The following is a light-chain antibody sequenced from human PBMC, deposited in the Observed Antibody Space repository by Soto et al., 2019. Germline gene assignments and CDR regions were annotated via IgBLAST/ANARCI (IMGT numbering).Light chain of an antibody. CDR3: QQRSNWPPIT. CDR1: ESVKTL. J-gene: IGKJ5*01. V-gene: IGKV3-11*01. Sequence: EVVLTQSPATLSLSPGERATISCRASESVKTLLVWYQQRPGQAPTLLIYDASHRAAGIPARFSGSGCGTDFTLTISSLEPEDAAVYYGQQRSNWPPITCGQGTQLAIK. CDR2: DAS.